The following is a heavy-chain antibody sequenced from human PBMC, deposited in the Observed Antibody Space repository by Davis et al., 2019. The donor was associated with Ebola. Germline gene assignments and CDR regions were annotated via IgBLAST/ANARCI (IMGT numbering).Heavy chain of an antibody. V-gene: IGHV1-69*13. J-gene: IGHJ4*02. D-gene: IGHD2-2*03. CDR2: IIPIFGTA. CDR1: GGTFISYA. Sequence: SVKVSCKASGGTFISYAISWVRQAPGQGLEWMGGIIPIFGTANYAQKFQGRVTITADESTSTAYMELSRLRSDDTAVYYCARAPPGYCSSTSCPVLFDYWGQGTLVTVSS. CDR3: ARAPPGYCSSTSCPVLFDY.